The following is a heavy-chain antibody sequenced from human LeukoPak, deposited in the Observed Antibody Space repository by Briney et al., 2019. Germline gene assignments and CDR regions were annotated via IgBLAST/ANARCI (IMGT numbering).Heavy chain of an antibody. D-gene: IGHD5-18*01. CDR2: IIPILGIA. CDR1: GGTFSSYT. Sequence: SVKVSCKASGGTFSSYTISWVRQAPGQGLEWMGRIIPILGIANYAQKFQGRVTITADKPTSTAYMELSSLRSEDTAVYYCARIVDTAVADAFDIWGQGTMVTVSS. CDR3: ARIVDTAVADAFDI. J-gene: IGHJ3*02. V-gene: IGHV1-69*02.